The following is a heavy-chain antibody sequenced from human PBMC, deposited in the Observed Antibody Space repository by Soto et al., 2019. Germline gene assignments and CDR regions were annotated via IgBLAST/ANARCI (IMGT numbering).Heavy chain of an antibody. CDR3: AKEDPSSGSLDY. Sequence: PGGSLRLSCAASGFPFGENAMSWVRQAPGKGLEWVSGISDSGATTYYADSVRGRFTISRDNSKNTLYLQMKSLRAEDSASYYCAKEDPSSGSLDYLGQGALVTASS. D-gene: IGHD6-19*01. CDR2: ISDSGATT. V-gene: IGHV3-23*01. J-gene: IGHJ4*02. CDR1: GFPFGENA.